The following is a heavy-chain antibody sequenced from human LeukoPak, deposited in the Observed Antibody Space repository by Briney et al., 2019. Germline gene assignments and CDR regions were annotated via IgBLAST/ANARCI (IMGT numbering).Heavy chain of an antibody. D-gene: IGHD6-13*01. V-gene: IGHV4-30-2*01. CDR3: ARVNGSTSWYLDY. CDR2: IYHSGST. Sequence: SETLSLTCAVSGGSISSGGYSWSWSRQPRGKGGEGIVYIYHSGSTYYNPSLKTRVTISVDRSKDQFSLKLSSVTAADTAVYYCARVNGSTSWYLDYWGQGTLVTVSS. J-gene: IGHJ4*02. CDR1: GGSISSGGYS.